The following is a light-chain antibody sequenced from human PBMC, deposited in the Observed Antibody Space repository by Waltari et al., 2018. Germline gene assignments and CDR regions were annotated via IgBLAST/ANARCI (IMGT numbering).Light chain of an antibody. Sequence: QSALTQPASVSGSPGQSITISCTGTSSDDGGYKYVSWYQHPPGKAPKVMIYDVSKRPSGVSNCFSGSKSGNTVSLTISGLQAEDEADYYCSSYTSSNTWVFGGGTKLTVL. CDR2: DVS. J-gene: IGLJ3*02. CDR3: SSYTSSNTWV. V-gene: IGLV2-14*03. CDR1: SSDDGGYKY.